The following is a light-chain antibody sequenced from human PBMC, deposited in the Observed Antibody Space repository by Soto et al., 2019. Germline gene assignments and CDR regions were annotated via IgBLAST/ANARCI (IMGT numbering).Light chain of an antibody. J-gene: IGLJ1*01. CDR3: CSYAGSSTYV. CDR1: SSDVGGFNL. Sequence: QSALTQTASVSGSPGQSITISCTGTSSDVGGFNLVSWYQQHPEKAPKLMIYGVNKRPSGVSNRFSGSKSGNTASLTISGLQAEDEADYYCCSYAGSSTYVFGTGTKLTVL. CDR2: GVN. V-gene: IGLV2-23*02.